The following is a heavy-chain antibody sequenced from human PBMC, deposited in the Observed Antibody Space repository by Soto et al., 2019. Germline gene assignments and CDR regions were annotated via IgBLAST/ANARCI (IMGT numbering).Heavy chain of an antibody. Sequence: GEAAKISPEGCSCSFTTYVRGRVRQRSGKVSECTGIIYPADPDTSYSPSFQDQVTISADKSISTAYLQWSRLKASDNAMYSCARRESTSWPTPFDDSGQASLVTVSS. V-gene: IGHV5-51*02. D-gene: IGHD6-13*01. J-gene: IGHJ4*02. CDR1: SCSFTTYV. CDR3: ARRESTSWPTPFDD. CDR2: IYPADPDT.